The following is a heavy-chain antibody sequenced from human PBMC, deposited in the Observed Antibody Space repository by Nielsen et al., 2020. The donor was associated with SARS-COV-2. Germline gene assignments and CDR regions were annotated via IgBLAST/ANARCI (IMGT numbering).Heavy chain of an antibody. CDR1: GFTFSTYA. CDR3: AKARAGRYPQSRILDN. V-gene: IGHV3-23*01. D-gene: IGHD2-21*01. CDR2: IGDDGTGI. J-gene: IGHJ4*02. Sequence: GESLKISCAASGFTFSTYAMNWVRQAPGKGLEWVPVIGDDGTGINYANSVKGRSTISRDNSKNTLYLQMNSLRAEDTAVYYCAKARAGRYPQSRILDNWAQGTLVTVSA.